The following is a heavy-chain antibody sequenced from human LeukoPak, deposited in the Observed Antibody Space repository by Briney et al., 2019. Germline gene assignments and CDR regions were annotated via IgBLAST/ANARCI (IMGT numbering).Heavy chain of an antibody. CDR1: GFTFSSYG. J-gene: IGHJ4*02. D-gene: IGHD2-2*02. Sequence: GGSLRLSCAASGFTFSSYGMHWVRQAPGKGLEWVAFIRYDGSNKYYADSVKGRFTISRDNSKNTLYLQMNSLRAEDTAVYYCAKDQGRHCSSTSCYRPGYFDYWGQGTLVTVSS. V-gene: IGHV3-30*02. CDR2: IRYDGSNK. CDR3: AKDQGRHCSSTSCYRPGYFDY.